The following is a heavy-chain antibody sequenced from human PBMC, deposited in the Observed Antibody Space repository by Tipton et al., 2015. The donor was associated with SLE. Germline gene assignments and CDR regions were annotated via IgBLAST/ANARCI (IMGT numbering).Heavy chain of an antibody. J-gene: IGHJ3*02. CDR2: IRSKAYGGTT. CDR1: GFTFGDYA. D-gene: IGHD3-10*01. V-gene: IGHV3-49*04. CDR3: AKVAFEGIDAFDI. Sequence: SLRLSCTASGFTFGDYAMSWVRQAPGKGLEWVGFIRSKAYGGTTEYAASVKGRFTISRDDSISIAYLQMNSLRAEDTAVYYCAKVAFEGIDAFDIWGQGTMVTVSS.